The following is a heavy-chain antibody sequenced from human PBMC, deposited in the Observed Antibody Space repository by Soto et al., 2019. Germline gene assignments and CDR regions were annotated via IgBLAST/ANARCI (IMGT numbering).Heavy chain of an antibody. CDR3: TTDSRGSGWSRYYYYMDV. CDR1: GFTFSNAW. D-gene: IGHD6-19*01. J-gene: IGHJ6*03. V-gene: IGHV3-15*01. Sequence: GGSLRLSCAASGFTFSNAWMSWVRQAPGKGLEWVGRIKSKTDGGTTDYAAPVKGRFTISRDDSKNTLYLQMNSLKTEDTAVYYCTTDSRGSGWSRYYYYMDVWGKGTTVTVSS. CDR2: IKSKTDGGTT.